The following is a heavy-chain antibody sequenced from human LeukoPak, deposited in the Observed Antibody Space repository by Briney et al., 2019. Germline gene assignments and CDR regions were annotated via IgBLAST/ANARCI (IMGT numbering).Heavy chain of an antibody. CDR1: GGSISSSSYS. CDR3: ARRITMVRGVIAPRYYFDY. D-gene: IGHD3-10*01. J-gene: IGHJ4*02. Sequence: ASETLSLTCTVSGGSISSSSYSWGWIRQPPGKGLEWIGSIYYSGSTYYNPSLKSRVTISVDTSKNQFSLKLSSVTAADTAVYYCARRITMVRGVIAPRYYFDYWGQGTLVTVSS. CDR2: IYYSGST. V-gene: IGHV4-39*01.